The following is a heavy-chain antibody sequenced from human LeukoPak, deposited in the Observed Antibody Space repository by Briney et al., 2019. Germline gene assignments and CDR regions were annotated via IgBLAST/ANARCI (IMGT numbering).Heavy chain of an antibody. J-gene: IGHJ4*02. D-gene: IGHD3-22*01. CDR3: AGVFTHFPTYYYDSSGYLDY. CDR1: GGTFSSYA. CDR2: IIPIFGTA. V-gene: IGHV1-69*13. Sequence: ASVKVSCKASGGTFSSYAISWVRQAPGQGLEWMGGIIPIFGTANYAQKFQGRVTITADESTSTAYMELSSLRSEDTAVYYCAGVFTHFPTYYYDSSGYLDYWGQGTLVTVSS.